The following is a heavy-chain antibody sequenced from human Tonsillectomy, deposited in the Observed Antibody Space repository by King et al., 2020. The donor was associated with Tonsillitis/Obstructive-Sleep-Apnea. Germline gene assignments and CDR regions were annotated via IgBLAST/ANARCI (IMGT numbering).Heavy chain of an antibody. CDR3: ASVLRFLEWPRYYFDY. V-gene: IGHV1-69*01. J-gene: IGHJ4*02. Sequence: QLVQSGAEVKKPGSSVKVSCKASGGTFSSYAISWVRQAPGQGLEWMGGIIPIFGTANYAQKFQGRVTITADESTSTAYMELSSLRSEDTAVYYCASVLRFLEWPRYYFDYWGQGTLVTVSS. CDR1: GGTFSSYA. CDR2: IIPIFGTA. D-gene: IGHD3-3*01.